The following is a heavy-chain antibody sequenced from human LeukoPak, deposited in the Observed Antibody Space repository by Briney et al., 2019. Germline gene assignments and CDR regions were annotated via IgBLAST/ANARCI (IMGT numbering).Heavy chain of an antibody. CDR1: GYSITSGGFS. J-gene: IGHJ5*01. Sequence: PSQTLSLTCTVSGYSITSGGFSWNWIRQPPGKGLEWIGCIYDRGPAYYNPSLKSRFTISVDRPKNQFFLNVTSLTAADTAVYYCARSRQASGLFNSWGQGTLVVVSS. CDR3: ARSRQASGLFNS. D-gene: IGHD3-10*01. CDR2: IYDRGPA. V-gene: IGHV4-30-2*01.